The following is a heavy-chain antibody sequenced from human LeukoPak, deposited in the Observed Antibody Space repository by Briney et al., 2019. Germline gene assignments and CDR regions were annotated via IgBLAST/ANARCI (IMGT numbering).Heavy chain of an antibody. CDR3: ARVRYNWNDNDAFDI. V-gene: IGHV3-11*05. Sequence: GGSLRLSCAASGXTFSDYYMSWIRQAPGKGLEWVSYISSSSSYTNYADSVKGRFTISRDNAKNSLYLQMNSLRAEDTAVYYCARVRYNWNDNDAFDIWGQGTMVTVSS. J-gene: IGHJ3*02. CDR1: GXTFSDYY. CDR2: ISSSSSYT. D-gene: IGHD1-1*01.